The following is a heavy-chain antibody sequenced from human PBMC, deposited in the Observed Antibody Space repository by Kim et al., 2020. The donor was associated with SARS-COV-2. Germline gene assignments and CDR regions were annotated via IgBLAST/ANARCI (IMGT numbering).Heavy chain of an antibody. Sequence: SETLSLTCAVYGGSFSGYYWSWIRQPPGKGLEWIGEINHSGSTNYNPSLKSRVTISVDTSKNQFSLKLSSVTAADTAVYYCARGGEYYYGSGSYYDYWGQGTLVTVSS. V-gene: IGHV4-34*01. CDR3: ARGGEYYYGSGSYYDY. CDR2: INHSGST. D-gene: IGHD3-10*01. J-gene: IGHJ4*02. CDR1: GGSFSGYY.